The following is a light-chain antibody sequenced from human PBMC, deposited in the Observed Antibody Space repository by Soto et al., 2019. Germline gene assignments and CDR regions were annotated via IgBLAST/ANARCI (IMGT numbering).Light chain of an antibody. CDR2: LAS. Sequence: EIVLTQSPGTLSLSPGDRATLSCRASQTISSDYLAWYQQKPGQAPRLLCYLASSRATGIPDRFSGSGSGTDFTLTISRLEPEDFAVYYCQQYGTSRTFGQGTKVDIK. CDR1: QTISSDY. J-gene: IGKJ1*01. V-gene: IGKV3-20*01. CDR3: QQYGTSRT.